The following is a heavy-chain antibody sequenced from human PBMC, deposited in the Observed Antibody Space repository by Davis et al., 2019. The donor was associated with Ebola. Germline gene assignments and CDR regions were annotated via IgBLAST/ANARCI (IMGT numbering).Heavy chain of an antibody. J-gene: IGHJ3*02. CDR1: GGSISSYY. CDR3: ARVALWFGEVNAFDI. CDR2: VYSSGST. V-gene: IGHV4-59*12. Sequence: PSETLSLTCTVSGGSISSYYWSWIRQPPGKGLEWIGYVYSSGSTNYNPSLKSRVTISVDTSKNQFSLNLSSVTAADTAVYYCARVALWFGEVNAFDIWGQGTMVTVSS. D-gene: IGHD3-10*01.